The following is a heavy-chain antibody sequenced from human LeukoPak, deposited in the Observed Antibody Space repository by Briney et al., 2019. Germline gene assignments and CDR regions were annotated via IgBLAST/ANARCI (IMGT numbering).Heavy chain of an antibody. CDR1: GGSFSGYY. V-gene: IGHV4-34*01. D-gene: IGHD1-7*01. CDR3: ARSAWNYEY. Sequence: ASETLSLTCAVYGGSFSGYYWSWIRQPPGKGLEWIGEINHSGSTNYNPSLKSRVTISVDTSKNQFSLKLSSVTAADTAVYYCARSAWNYEYWGQGTLVTVSS. CDR2: INHSGST. J-gene: IGHJ4*02.